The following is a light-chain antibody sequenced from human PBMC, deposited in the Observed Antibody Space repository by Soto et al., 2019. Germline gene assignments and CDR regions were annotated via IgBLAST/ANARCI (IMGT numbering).Light chain of an antibody. J-gene: IGKJ2*01. V-gene: IGKV1-39*01. CDR3: QQSYNAPRT. Sequence: DIQMTQSPSSLSASVGDRVTITCRGSQTIGNYLNWYQQKPGKAPKLLVFSASSLQSGVPSRFSGSGSGTDFTLTISSLQPEDFATYYCQQSYNAPRTFGQGTKLEI. CDR2: SAS. CDR1: QTIGNY.